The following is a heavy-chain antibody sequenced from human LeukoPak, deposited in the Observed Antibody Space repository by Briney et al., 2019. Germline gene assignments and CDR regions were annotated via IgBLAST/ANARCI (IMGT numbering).Heavy chain of an antibody. Sequence: WASVKVSCKASGYIFTNYYLYWVRQAPGQGLEWMGVINPVGGVTTYAQRFQGRVTMTRDTSTSTFDMELSSLKSEDTAVYYCARLWSYYDNSGFFEDYWGQGTLVTVSS. J-gene: IGHJ4*02. V-gene: IGHV1-46*01. CDR1: GYIFTNYY. D-gene: IGHD3-22*01. CDR3: ARLWSYYDNSGFFEDY. CDR2: INPVGGVT.